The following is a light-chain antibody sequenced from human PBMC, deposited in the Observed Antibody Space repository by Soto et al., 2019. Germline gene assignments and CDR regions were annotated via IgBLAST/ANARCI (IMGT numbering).Light chain of an antibody. CDR2: EVS. V-gene: IGLV2-8*01. CDR3: SSYAGITPYV. J-gene: IGLJ1*01. CDR1: SSDVGGYTY. Sequence: QSALTQPPSASGSPGQSVTISCTGTSSDVGGYTYVSRYQQHPGKAPKLMIYEVSKRPSGVPDRFSGSKSGNTASLTASGLQAEDEADYYCSSYAGITPYVFGTGTKV.